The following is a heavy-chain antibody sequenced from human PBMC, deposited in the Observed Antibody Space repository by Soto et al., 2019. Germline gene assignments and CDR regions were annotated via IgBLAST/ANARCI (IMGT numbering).Heavy chain of an antibody. D-gene: IGHD3-22*01. J-gene: IGHJ6*02. V-gene: IGHV3-7*03. CDR3: ARFNDSSGISYYYYYGMDV. CDR1: GFTFGSYW. Sequence: PGGSLRLSCAASGFTFGSYWMSWVRQAPGKGLEWVANIKQDGSEKYYVDSVKGRFTISRDNAKNSLYLQMNSLRAEDTAVYYCARFNDSSGISYYYYYGMDVWGQGTTVTVSS. CDR2: IKQDGSEK.